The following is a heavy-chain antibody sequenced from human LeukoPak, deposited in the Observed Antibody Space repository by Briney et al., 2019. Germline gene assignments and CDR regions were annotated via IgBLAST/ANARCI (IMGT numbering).Heavy chain of an antibody. J-gene: IGHJ3*02. CDR1: GFTFGDYA. V-gene: IGHV3-49*04. CDR3: AKDLTYGDYAGGDAFDI. Sequence: GGSLRLSCTVSGFTFGDYAMNWVRQAPGKGLEWVGFFRSKTYGGTTEYAASVKGRFTISRDDSKSIAYLQMNSLRAEDTAVYYCAKDLTYGDYAGGDAFDIWGQGTMVTVSS. D-gene: IGHD4-17*01. CDR2: FRSKTYGGTT.